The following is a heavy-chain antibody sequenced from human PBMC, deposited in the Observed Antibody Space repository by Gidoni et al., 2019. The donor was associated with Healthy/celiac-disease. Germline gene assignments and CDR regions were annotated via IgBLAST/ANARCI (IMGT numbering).Heavy chain of an antibody. D-gene: IGHD6-13*01. Sequence: QVQLVQSGAEVKKPGASVKFSCKASGYTFTSYYMHWVRQAPGQGLEWMGIINPSGGSTSYAQKFQGRVTMTRDTSTSTVYMELSSLRSEDTAVYYCARDQGSSSWYGDVDYWGQGTLVTVSS. V-gene: IGHV1-46*01. CDR2: INPSGGST. J-gene: IGHJ4*02. CDR1: GYTFTSYY. CDR3: ARDQGSSSWYGDVDY.